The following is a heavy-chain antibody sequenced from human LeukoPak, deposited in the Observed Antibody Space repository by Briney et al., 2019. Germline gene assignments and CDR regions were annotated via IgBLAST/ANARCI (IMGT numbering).Heavy chain of an antibody. Sequence: GGSLRLSCAASGFTFSNDGMHWVRQAPGKGLEWLAFIPYDGSDKFYADSVRGRFTISRDNSRVTLYLQMTSLRPEDTALYFCAKDITDGDDNWGQGTLVTVSS. CDR1: GFTFSNDG. CDR2: IPYDGSDK. D-gene: IGHD3-10*01. CDR3: AKDITDGDDN. V-gene: IGHV3-30*02. J-gene: IGHJ4*02.